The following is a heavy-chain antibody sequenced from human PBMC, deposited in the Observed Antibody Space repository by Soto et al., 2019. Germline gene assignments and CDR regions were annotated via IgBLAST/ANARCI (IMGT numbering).Heavy chain of an antibody. CDR2: IYPGDSDT. Sequence: GESLKISCKGSGYSFTSYWIGWVRQMPGKGLEWMGIIYPGDSDTRYSPSFQGQVTISADKSISTAYLQWSSLKASDTAMYYCARGKYYYDSSGYAHYYYYGMHVWGQGTTGTVSS. D-gene: IGHD3-22*01. V-gene: IGHV5-51*01. CDR3: ARGKYYYDSSGYAHYYYYGMHV. J-gene: IGHJ6*02. CDR1: GYSFTSYW.